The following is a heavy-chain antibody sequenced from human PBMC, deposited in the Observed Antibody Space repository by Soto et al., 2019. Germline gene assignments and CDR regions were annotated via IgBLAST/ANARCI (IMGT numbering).Heavy chain of an antibody. CDR1: GGSISSGGYY. CDR2: IYYIGST. J-gene: IGHJ5*02. CDR3: ARSVFP. V-gene: IGHV4-31*03. Sequence: PSETLSLTCTVSGGSISSGGYYWNWIRQHPGKGLEWIGYIYYIGSTYYDPSLKSRVTISLDTSKNQFSLLLFFVTAADTAVYYCARSVFPWGQGTLVTVSS.